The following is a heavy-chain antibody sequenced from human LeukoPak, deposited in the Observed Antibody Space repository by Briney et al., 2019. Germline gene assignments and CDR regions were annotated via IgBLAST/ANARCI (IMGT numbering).Heavy chain of an antibody. J-gene: IGHJ4*02. D-gene: IGHD2-21*02. Sequence: SGTLSLTCAVSGGSISSSNWWSWVRQPPGKGLEWIGEIYHSGSTNCNPSLKSRVTMTVDKSKNQFSLKLSSVTAADTAVYYCARGPPYIVVVTAIGFFDYWGQGTLVTVSS. CDR2: IYHSGST. CDR1: GGSISSSNW. V-gene: IGHV4-4*02. CDR3: ARGPPYIVVVTAIGFFDY.